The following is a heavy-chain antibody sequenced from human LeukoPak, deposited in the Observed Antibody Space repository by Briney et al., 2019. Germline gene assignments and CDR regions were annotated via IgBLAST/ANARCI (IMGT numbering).Heavy chain of an antibody. CDR3: ARDLGYCSGGSCYPYYFDY. Sequence: SETLSLTCTVSGGSISRYYWSWIRQPPGKGLEWIGYIYYRGSTNYNPSLKSRVTISVDTSQNQFSLKLSSVTAADTAVYYCARDLGYCSGGSCYPYYFDYWGQGTLVTVSS. CDR2: IYYRGST. V-gene: IGHV4-59*12. D-gene: IGHD2-15*01. J-gene: IGHJ4*02. CDR1: GGSISRYY.